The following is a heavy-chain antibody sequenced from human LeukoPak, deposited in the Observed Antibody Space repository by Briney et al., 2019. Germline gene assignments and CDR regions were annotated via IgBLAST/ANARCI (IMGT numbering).Heavy chain of an antibody. J-gene: IGHJ4*02. CDR2: MNPNSGNT. CDR1: GYTFTSYD. V-gene: IGHV1-8*01. D-gene: IGHD6-13*01. Sequence: GASVKVSCKASGYTFTSYDINWVRQATGQGLEWMGWMNPNSGNTGYAQKFQGRVTMTRNTSISTAYMELSSLKSEDTAVYYCARGRTAAGTWLVFDYWGQGTLVTVSS. CDR3: ARGRTAAGTWLVFDY.